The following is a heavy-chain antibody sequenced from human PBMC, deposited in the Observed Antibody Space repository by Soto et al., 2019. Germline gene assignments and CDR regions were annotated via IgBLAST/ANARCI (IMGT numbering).Heavy chain of an antibody. CDR1: GFTFPSYW. CDR3: ARGGLTGYSSSWHRYYYGVDV. CDR2: IKHDGSET. V-gene: IGHV3-7*04. Sequence: VGSLRLSCAASGFTFPSYWMSWVRQAPGKGLEWVANIKHDGSETYYVDSVKGRFTISRDNAKNSLYLQMNSLRDEDTAVYYCARGGLTGYSSSWHRYYYGVDVWGQGTTVTVSS. D-gene: IGHD6-13*01. J-gene: IGHJ6*02.